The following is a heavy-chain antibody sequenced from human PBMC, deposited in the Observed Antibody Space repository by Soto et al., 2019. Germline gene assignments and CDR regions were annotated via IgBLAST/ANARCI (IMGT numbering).Heavy chain of an antibody. Sequence: GGSLRLSCAASGFTFSSYGMHWVRQAPGKGLEWVAVISYDGSNKYYADSVKGRFTISRDNSKNTLYLQMNSLRAEDTAVYYCAKGGARLLWFGELSYYFDYWGQGTLVTVSS. CDR2: ISYDGSNK. D-gene: IGHD3-10*01. CDR3: AKGGARLLWFGELSYYFDY. CDR1: GFTFSSYG. V-gene: IGHV3-30*18. J-gene: IGHJ4*02.